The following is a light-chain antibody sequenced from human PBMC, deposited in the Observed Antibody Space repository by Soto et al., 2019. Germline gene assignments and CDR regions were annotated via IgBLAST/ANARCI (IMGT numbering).Light chain of an antibody. V-gene: IGLV2-23*01. CDR1: SSDVGSYNL. J-gene: IGLJ2*01. CDR2: EGS. Sequence: QSALTQPASVSGSPGQSITISCTGTSSDVGSYNLVSWYQQHPGKAPKLMIYEGSKRPSGVSNRFSGSKSGNTASLTISGRQAEEEAAYYCCSYAGSSTFVVFGGGTKLTVL. CDR3: CSYAGSSTFVV.